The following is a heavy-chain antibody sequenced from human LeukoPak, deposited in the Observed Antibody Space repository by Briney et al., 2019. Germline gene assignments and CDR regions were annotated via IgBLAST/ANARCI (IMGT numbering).Heavy chain of an antibody. D-gene: IGHD2-2*01. CDR2: IYYSGST. CDR3: ARDFGHSAEAPAN. CDR1: GGSISSGGYS. J-gene: IGHJ4*02. Sequence: PSQTLSLTCAVSGGSISSGGYSWSWIRQPPGKGLEWIGYIYYSGSTYYNPSLKSRVTISVDTSKNQFSLKLSSVTAADTAVYYCARDFGHSAEAPANWGQGTLVTVPS. V-gene: IGHV4-30-4*07.